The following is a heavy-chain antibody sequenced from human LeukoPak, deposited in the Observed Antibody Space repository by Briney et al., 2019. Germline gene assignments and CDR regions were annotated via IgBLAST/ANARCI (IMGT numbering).Heavy chain of an antibody. D-gene: IGHD3-3*02. CDR3: AKDRSSSIWCDVNDI. CDR1: GFSFSTHS. Sequence: KSGGSLRLSCAASGFSFSTHSMHWVRQAPGKGLEWVSCISSSSSQTYYADSVKGRFTISRDNAKNTLYLQMNSLRAEDTAVYYCAKDRSSSIWCDVNDIWGQGTMVTVSS. J-gene: IGHJ3*02. CDR2: ISSSSSQT. V-gene: IGHV3-21*04.